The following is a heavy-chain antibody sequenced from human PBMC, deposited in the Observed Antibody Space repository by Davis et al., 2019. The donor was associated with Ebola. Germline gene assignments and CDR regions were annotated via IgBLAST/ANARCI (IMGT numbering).Heavy chain of an antibody. D-gene: IGHD6-19*01. V-gene: IGHV4-34*01. CDR1: GGSFSGYY. CDR3: ARATRGYSSGWGDY. J-gene: IGHJ4*02. CDR2: INHSGST. Sequence: SETLSLTCAVYGGSFSGYYWSWIRQPPGKGLEWIGEINHSGSTNYNPSLKSRVTISVDTSKNQFSLKLSSVTAADTAVYYCARATRGYSSGWGDYWGQGTLVTVSS.